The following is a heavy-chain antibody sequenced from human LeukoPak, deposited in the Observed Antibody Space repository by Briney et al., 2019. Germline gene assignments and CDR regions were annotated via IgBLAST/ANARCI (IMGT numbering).Heavy chain of an antibody. CDR2: INHSGST. CDR3: AREVLAAAGMDDI. J-gene: IGHJ3*02. D-gene: IGHD6-13*01. V-gene: IGHV4-34*01. CDR1: GGSFSGYY. Sequence: ASETLSLTCAVYGGSFSGYYWSWIRQPPGKGLEWIGEINHSGSTNYNPSLKSRVTISVDTSKNQFSLKLSSVTAADTAVYYCAREVLAAAGMDDIWGQGTMVTVSS.